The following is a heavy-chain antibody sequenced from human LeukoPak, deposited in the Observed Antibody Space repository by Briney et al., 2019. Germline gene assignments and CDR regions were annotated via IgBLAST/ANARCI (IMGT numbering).Heavy chain of an antibody. Sequence: GGSLRLSCATSGFSFSDYYMSWIRQAPGKGLEWVSYITGGGGSIYYADSVKGRFTISRDNAKNSLYLQMNSLRAEDTAVYYCAGYRVGATDYWGQGTLVTVSS. CDR1: GFSFSDYY. D-gene: IGHD1-26*01. CDR3: AGYRVGATDY. J-gene: IGHJ4*02. V-gene: IGHV3-11*04. CDR2: ITGGGGSI.